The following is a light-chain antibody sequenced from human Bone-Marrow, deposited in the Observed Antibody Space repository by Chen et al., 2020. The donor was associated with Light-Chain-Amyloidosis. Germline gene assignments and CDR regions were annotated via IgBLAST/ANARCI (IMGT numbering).Light chain of an antibody. CDR2: RDT. CDR1: DLPTKY. CDR3: QSADSSGTYEVI. J-gene: IGLJ2*01. Sequence: SYELPQPPSVSVSPGQTARITCSGDDLPTKYAYWYQQKPGQAPVLVIHRDTERPSGISERFSGYSSGTKATLTISGVQAEDEDDYHCQSADSSGTYEVIFGGGTKLTVL. V-gene: IGLV3-25*03.